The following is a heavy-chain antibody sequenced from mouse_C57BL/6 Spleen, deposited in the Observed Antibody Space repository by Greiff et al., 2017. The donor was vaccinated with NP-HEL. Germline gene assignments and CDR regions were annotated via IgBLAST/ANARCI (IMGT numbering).Heavy chain of an antibody. V-gene: IGHV1-52*01. CDR2: IGPSDSET. J-gene: IGHJ2*01. CDR3: ARSYGNYGGTDY. Sequence: QVQLQQPGAELVRPGSSVKLSCKASGYTFTSYWMHWVKQRPIQGLEWIGNIGPSDSETHYNQKFKDKATLTVDKSSSTAYMQLSSLTSEDSAVYYCARSYGNYGGTDYWGQGTTLTVSS. D-gene: IGHD2-1*01. CDR1: GYTFTSYW.